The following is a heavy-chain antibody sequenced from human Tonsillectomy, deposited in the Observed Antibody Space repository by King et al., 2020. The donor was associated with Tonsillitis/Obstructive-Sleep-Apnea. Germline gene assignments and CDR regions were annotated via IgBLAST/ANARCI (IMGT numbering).Heavy chain of an antibody. V-gene: IGHV3-21*01. J-gene: IGHJ4*02. CDR3: ARSIVVVPAFDY. CDR1: GFTFSSYS. Sequence: QLVQAGGGLGKPGGSLRLSCAASGFTFSSYSMNWVLPAPGKGLEWVSSISSSSYYIYYADSVKGRFTISRDNAKNSLYLQMNSLRAEDTAVYYCARSIVVVPAFDYWGQGTLVTVSS. D-gene: IGHD2-2*01. CDR2: ISSSSYYI.